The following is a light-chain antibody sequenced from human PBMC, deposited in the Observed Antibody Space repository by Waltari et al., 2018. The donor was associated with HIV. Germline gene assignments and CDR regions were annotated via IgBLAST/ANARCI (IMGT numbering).Light chain of an antibody. V-gene: IGKV4-1*01. CDR3: QQYYTTPLFT. CDR1: QSVLKRANDKNY. J-gene: IGKJ3*01. CDR2: WAS. Sequence: IVMTQSQDSLAVSLGEGATINCKPSQSVLKRANDKNYLAWYHQKPGQPPKLLIYWASYRESGVPDRFSGSGSGTDFTLTISSLQAEDVAVYYCQQYYTTPLFTFGPGTRVDIK.